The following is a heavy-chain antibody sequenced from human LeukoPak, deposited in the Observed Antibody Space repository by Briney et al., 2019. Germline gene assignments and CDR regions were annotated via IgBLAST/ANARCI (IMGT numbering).Heavy chain of an antibody. CDR3: ARDTYGSGSYYNAGAFDI. D-gene: IGHD3-10*01. Sequence: SETLSLTCTVSGGSISSYYWSWIRQPPGKGLEWIGYIYYSGSTNYNPSLKSRVTISVDTSKNQFSLKLSSVTAADTAVYYCARDTYGSGSYYNAGAFDIWGQGTMVTVSS. J-gene: IGHJ3*02. CDR1: GGSISSYY. CDR2: IYYSGST. V-gene: IGHV4-59*01.